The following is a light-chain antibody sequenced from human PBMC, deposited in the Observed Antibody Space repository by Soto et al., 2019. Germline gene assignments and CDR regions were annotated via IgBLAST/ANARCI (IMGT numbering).Light chain of an antibody. V-gene: IGKV3-20*01. Sequence: EIVLTQSPGTVSLSPGERATLSCRASQSISNNYLTWYQQKPGQAPRLLIYRVYNRATGIPDRFSGSGSGTDFTLTISRLEPEDFAVYFCQQNGSSPWTFGQGTKVEI. CDR3: QQNGSSPWT. J-gene: IGKJ1*01. CDR2: RVY. CDR1: QSISNNY.